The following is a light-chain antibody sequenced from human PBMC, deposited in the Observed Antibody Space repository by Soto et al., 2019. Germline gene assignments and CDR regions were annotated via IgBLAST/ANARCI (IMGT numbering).Light chain of an antibody. CDR3: SSYTSSNTHV. CDR1: SSDVGDYNF. J-gene: IGLJ1*01. Sequence: QSVLPQPASVSGSPGQSLTISFTGTSSDVGDYNFVSWFQQHPGKAPKLMIYDVSNRPSGVSNRFSGSKSGNTASLTISGLQAEDEADYYCSSYTSSNTHVFGTGTKLTVL. V-gene: IGLV2-14*01. CDR2: DVS.